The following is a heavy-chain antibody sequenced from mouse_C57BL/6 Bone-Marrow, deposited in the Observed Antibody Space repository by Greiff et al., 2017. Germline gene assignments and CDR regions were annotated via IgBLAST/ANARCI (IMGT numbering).Heavy chain of an antibody. CDR1: GFTFSDYG. Sequence: EVKLMESGGGLVKPGGSLKLSCAASGFTFSDYGMHWVRQAPEKGLEWVAYISSGSSTIYYADTVKGRFTISRDNAKNTLFLQMTSLRSEDTAMYYCLYGNYVSYAMDYWGQGTSVTVSS. V-gene: IGHV5-17*01. CDR3: LYGNYVSYAMDY. D-gene: IGHD2-1*01. J-gene: IGHJ4*01. CDR2: ISSGSSTI.